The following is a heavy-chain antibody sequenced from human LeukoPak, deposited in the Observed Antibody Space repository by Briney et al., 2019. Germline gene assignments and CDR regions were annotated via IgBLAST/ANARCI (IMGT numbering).Heavy chain of an antibody. D-gene: IGHD5-24*01. J-gene: IGHJ4*02. V-gene: IGHV1-46*01. CDR2: INPSGGNT. CDR1: GYTFTSYY. Sequence: ASVKVSCKASGYTFTSYYLHGVRQAPGQGLEWMGIINPSGGNTNYAQKFQDRVTMTRDTSTSTVYMQLSSLRSEDTAVYYCARDEMDPLDYWGQGTLVTVSS. CDR3: ARDEMDPLDY.